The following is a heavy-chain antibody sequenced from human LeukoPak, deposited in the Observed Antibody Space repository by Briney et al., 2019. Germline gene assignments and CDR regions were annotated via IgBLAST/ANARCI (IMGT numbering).Heavy chain of an antibody. J-gene: IGHJ4*02. Sequence: TGGSLRLSCAASGFTFSSYGMHWVRQAPGKGLEWVAFIRYDGSNKYYADSVKGRFTISRDNSKNTLYLQVNSLRAEDTAVYYCAKDEYFDWLGGVDYWGQGTLVTVSS. CDR1: GFTFSSYG. D-gene: IGHD3-9*01. V-gene: IGHV3-30*02. CDR3: AKDEYFDWLGGVDY. CDR2: IRYDGSNK.